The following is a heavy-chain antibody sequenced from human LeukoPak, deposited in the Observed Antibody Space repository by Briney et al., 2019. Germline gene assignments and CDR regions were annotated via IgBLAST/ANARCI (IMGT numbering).Heavy chain of an antibody. Sequence: PGGSLRLSCAASGFTFSSYGMHWVRRAPGKGLEWVAFIRYDGSNKYYADSVKGRFTISRDNSKNTLYLQMNSLRAEDTAVYYCAKRASGSYYAFQHWGQGTLVTVSS. CDR3: AKRASGSYYAFQH. D-gene: IGHD1-26*01. V-gene: IGHV3-30*02. J-gene: IGHJ1*01. CDR2: IRYDGSNK. CDR1: GFTFSSYG.